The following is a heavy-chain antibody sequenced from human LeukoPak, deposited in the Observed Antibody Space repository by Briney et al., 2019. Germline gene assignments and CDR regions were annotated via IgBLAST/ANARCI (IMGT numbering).Heavy chain of an antibody. CDR3: ARGYRPPQRYCSSTSCYNTVWYFDL. J-gene: IGHJ2*01. CDR2: ISSNGGST. Sequence: GGSLRLSCAASGFTFSSYAMHWVRQAPGKGLEYVSAISSNGGSTYYANSVKGRFTISRDNSKNTLYLQMGSLRAEDMAVYYCARGYRPPQRYCSSTSCYNTVWYFDLWGQGTLVTVSS. CDR1: GFTFSSYA. V-gene: IGHV3-64*01. D-gene: IGHD2-2*02.